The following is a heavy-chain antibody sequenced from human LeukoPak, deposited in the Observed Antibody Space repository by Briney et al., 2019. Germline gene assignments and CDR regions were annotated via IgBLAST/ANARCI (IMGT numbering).Heavy chain of an antibody. J-gene: IGHJ4*02. CDR1: GGSFSGYY. V-gene: IGHV4-34*01. CDR2: INHSGST. CDR3: ARGSAEIVVVVAATPPYFDY. D-gene: IGHD2-15*01. Sequence: SETLSLTCAVYGGSFSGYYWSWIRQPPGKGLEWIGEINHSGSTNYNPSLKSRVTISVDTSKNQFSLKLSSVTAADTAVYYCARGSAEIVVVVAATPPYFDYWGQGTLVTVSS.